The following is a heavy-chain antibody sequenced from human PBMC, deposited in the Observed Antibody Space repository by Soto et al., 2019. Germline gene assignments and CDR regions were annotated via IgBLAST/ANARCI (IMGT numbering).Heavy chain of an antibody. V-gene: IGHV3-23*01. Sequence: EMQLLESGGASVQPGGSLRLSCAASGFFFGTFVMTWFRQAPGGGLEWVASITDSGYTASYAETVEGRFTVSRDNSKNKLHLQMNDLRPEDTATYYCAKNGQWLATPPEAWGQGTLVTVSS. CDR1: GFFFGTFV. CDR3: AKNGQWLATPPEA. D-gene: IGHD6-19*01. J-gene: IGHJ4*02. CDR2: ITDSGYTA.